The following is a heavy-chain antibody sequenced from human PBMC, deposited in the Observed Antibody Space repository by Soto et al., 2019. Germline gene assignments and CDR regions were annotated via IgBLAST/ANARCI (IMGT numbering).Heavy chain of an antibody. CDR2: IYYSGST. D-gene: IGHD4-17*01. Sequence: SETLSLTCTVSGGSISSYYWSWIRQPPGKGLEWIGYIYYSGSTNYNPSLKSRVTISVDTSKNQFSLKLSSVTAADTAVYYCARTGRDYGDYVDYFDYWGQGALVTVSS. CDR3: ARTGRDYGDYVDYFDY. V-gene: IGHV4-59*08. CDR1: GGSISSYY. J-gene: IGHJ4*02.